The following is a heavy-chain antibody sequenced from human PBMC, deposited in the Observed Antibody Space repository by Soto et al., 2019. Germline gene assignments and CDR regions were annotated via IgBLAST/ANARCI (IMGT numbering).Heavy chain of an antibody. CDR1: GGSISSSSYY. Sequence: SETLSLTCTVSGGSISSSSYYWGWIRQPPGKGLEWIGNIYYSGNTYYNPSLQSRVTISVDTSKNQFSLKLTSVTAADTAVYYCVRPDYRNYHYAMDVWGQGTTVPVSS. CDR2: IYYSGNT. J-gene: IGHJ6*02. D-gene: IGHD4-4*01. V-gene: IGHV4-39*01. CDR3: VRPDYRNYHYAMDV.